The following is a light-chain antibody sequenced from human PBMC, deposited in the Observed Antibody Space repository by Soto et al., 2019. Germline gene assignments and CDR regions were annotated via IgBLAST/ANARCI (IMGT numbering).Light chain of an antibody. V-gene: IGLV2-14*01. CDR3: SSYTSSSTPIYV. CDR2: DVS. CDR1: SSDVGGYNY. Sequence: SVLTQPASVSGSPGQSITISCTGTSSDVGGYNYVSWYQQHPGKAPKLMIYDVSNRPSGVSNRFSGSKSGNTASLTISGLQAEDEADYYCSSYTSSSTPIYVFGNGTKVTVL. J-gene: IGLJ1*01.